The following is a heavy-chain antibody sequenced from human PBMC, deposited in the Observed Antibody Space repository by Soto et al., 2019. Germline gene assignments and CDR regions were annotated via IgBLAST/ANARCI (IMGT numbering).Heavy chain of an antibody. CDR2: IDPSDSYT. V-gene: IGHV5-10-1*01. J-gene: IGHJ3*02. CDR1: GYSFTSYW. Sequence: HGESLKISCKGSGYSFTSYWIRWVRQMPGKGLEWMGRIDPSDSYTNYSPSFQGHVTIAADKSVSTAYLQWSSLKASDTAMYYCARRGYGSYGGGDAFDIWGQGTMVTVSS. CDR3: ARRGYGSYGGGDAFDI. D-gene: IGHD5-12*01.